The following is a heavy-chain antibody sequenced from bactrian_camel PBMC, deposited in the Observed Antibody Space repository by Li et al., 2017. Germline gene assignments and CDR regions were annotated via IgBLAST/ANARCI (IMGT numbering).Heavy chain of an antibody. Sequence: QLVESGGGLVQPGGSLRLSCAASGFTFSSYWMNWVRQAPGKGLEWVSIIDSDGGTTKYADSVKGRFTISRDNAKNTVYLQMNSLKSEDTALYFCAAGSGGGLLPYNYWGQGTQVTVS. CDR1: GFTFSSYW. D-gene: IGHD2*01. J-gene: IGHJ4*01. V-gene: IGHV3S25*01. CDR2: IDSDGGTT. CDR3: AAGSGGGLLPYNY.